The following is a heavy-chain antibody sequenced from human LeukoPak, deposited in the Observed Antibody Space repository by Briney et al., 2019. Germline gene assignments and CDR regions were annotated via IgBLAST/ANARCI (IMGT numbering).Heavy chain of an antibody. CDR3: ANDYYDSSGYYRNQNYNWFDP. CDR1: GGTFSSYA. J-gene: IGHJ5*02. D-gene: IGHD3-22*01. CDR2: IIPIFGTA. Sequence: SVKVSCKASGGTFSSYAISWVRQAPGQGLEWMGGIIPIFGTANYAQKFQGRVTITADESTSTAYMELSSLRSEDTAVYYCANDYYDSSGYYRNQNYNWFDPWGQRTLVTVSS. V-gene: IGHV1-69*13.